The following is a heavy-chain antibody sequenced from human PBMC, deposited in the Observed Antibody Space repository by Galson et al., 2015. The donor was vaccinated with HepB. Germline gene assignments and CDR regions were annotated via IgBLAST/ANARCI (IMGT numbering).Heavy chain of an antibody. D-gene: IGHD3-3*01. CDR1: GFTFSSYA. CDR3: AKVGLPAWIFGVAQGAGEYYFDY. CDR2: ISGSGGST. Sequence: SLRLSCAASGFTFSSYAMSWVRQAPGKGLEWVSAISGSGGSTYYADSVKGRFTISRDNSKNTLYLQMNSLRAEDTAVYYCAKVGLPAWIFGVAQGAGEYYFDYWGQGTLVTVSS. V-gene: IGHV3-23*01. J-gene: IGHJ4*02.